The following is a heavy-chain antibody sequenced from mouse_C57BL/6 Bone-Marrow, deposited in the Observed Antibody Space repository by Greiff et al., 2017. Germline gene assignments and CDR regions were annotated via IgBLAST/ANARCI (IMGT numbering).Heavy chain of an antibody. CDR3: TRGVDYGSSYEVAY. V-gene: IGHV1-5*01. D-gene: IGHD1-1*01. CDR1: GYTFTSYW. Sequence: VQLQQSGTVLARPGASVKMSCKTSGYTFTSYWMHWVKQRPGQGLEWIGAIYPGNSDTSYNQKFKGKAKLTAVTSASTAYMELSSLTNEDSAVYYCTRGVDYGSSYEVAYWGQGTVVTVSA. J-gene: IGHJ3*01. CDR2: IYPGNSDT.